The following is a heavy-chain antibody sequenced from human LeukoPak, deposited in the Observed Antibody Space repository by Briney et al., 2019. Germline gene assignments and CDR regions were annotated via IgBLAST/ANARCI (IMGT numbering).Heavy chain of an antibody. CDR3: ARLRSGPNEHRFYNY. CDR1: GPSTTSIS. V-gene: IGHV4-34*10. Sequence: PSETLSLTCRVHGPSTTSISWGCVRQSPREALEWIGEIAPSGYTIYNPSLKSRVTMSVDTAKNQLSLSPTSLTAADTSIYYCARLRSGPNEHRFYNYWGRGALVTVSS. CDR2: IAPSGYT. J-gene: IGHJ4*02. D-gene: IGHD3-3*01.